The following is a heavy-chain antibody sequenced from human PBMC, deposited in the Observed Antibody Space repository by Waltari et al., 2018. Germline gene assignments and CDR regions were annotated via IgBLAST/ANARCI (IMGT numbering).Heavy chain of an antibody. CDR1: GYTFTGHY. V-gene: IGHV1-2*02. CDR3: VRDRVGADPVSL. D-gene: IGHD1-26*01. Sequence: QVQLVQSGAEVKKPGASVKVSCKASGYTFTGHYLHWVRQAPGQGPEWMGWIDPKSGGKHYAQTFQGRVTMTRETSVSTAYLELSSLTSDDTAVYYCVRDRVGADPVSLWGQGTLVTVSS. J-gene: IGHJ4*02. CDR2: IDPKSGGK.